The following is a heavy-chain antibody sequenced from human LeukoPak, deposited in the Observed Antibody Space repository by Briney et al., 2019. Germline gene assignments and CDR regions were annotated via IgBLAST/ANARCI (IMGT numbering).Heavy chain of an antibody. CDR2: IYYSGST. CDR3: VKQPSATAAFDI. V-gene: IGHV4-59*08. Sequence: PSETLSLTCTVSGGSISSYYWSWVRQPPGKGLEWIGYIYYSGSTNYNPSFKSRVTISVDTSKNQFSLKLSPVTAADTAIYYCVKQPSATAAFDIWGQGTMVTVSS. CDR1: GGSISSYY. J-gene: IGHJ3*02. D-gene: IGHD2-2*01.